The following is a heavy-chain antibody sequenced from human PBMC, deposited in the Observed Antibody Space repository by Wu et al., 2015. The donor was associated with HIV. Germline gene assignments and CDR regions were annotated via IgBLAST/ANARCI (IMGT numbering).Heavy chain of an antibody. D-gene: IGHD2-15*01. V-gene: IGHV1-18*01. J-gene: IGHJ4*02. CDR3: ARGECLGGSCYCVGDS. Sequence: QAQLVQSGAEMKRPGASVRVSCKASGYTFTTYGISWVRQAPGQGPEWMGWISTSYGDTDYALKFRGRLTFTTDTSTTTAYMELSSLTSEDTAVYYCARGECLGGSCYCVGDSWGQGTLITVSS. CDR2: ISTSYGDT. CDR1: GYTFTTYG.